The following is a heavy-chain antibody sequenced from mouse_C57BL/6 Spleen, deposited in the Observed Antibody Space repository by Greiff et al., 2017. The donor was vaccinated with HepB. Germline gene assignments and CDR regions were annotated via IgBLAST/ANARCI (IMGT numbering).Heavy chain of an antibody. CDR1: GYSITSGYY. Sequence: DVQLQESGPGLVKPSQSLSLTCSVTGYSITSGYYWNWIRQFPGNKLEWMGYISYDGSNNYNPSLKNRISITRDTSKNQLFLKLNSVTTEDKATYYCASAGYSARFAYRGQGTPVTVSA. CDR2: ISYDGSN. J-gene: IGHJ3*01. V-gene: IGHV3-6*01. CDR3: ASAGYSARFAY. D-gene: IGHD2-3*01.